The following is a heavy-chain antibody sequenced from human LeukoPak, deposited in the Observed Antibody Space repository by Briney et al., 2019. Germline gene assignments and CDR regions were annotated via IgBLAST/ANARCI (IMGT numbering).Heavy chain of an antibody. CDR1: GYTFTGYY. J-gene: IGHJ6*03. CDR3: VGSDYYYYMDV. V-gene: IGHV1-2*02. D-gene: IGHD6-25*01. CDR2: INPNSGGT. Sequence: ASVKVSCKASGYTFTGYYMRWVLQAPGQGLEWMGWINPNSGGTNYAQKFQGRVTMTRDTSISTAYMELSRLRSADTAVYYCVGSDYYYYMDVWGKGTTVTVSS.